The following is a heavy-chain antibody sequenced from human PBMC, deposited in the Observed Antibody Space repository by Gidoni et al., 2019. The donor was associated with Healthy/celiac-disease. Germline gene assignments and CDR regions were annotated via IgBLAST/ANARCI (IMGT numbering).Heavy chain of an antibody. CDR1: GFPFSSYA. D-gene: IGHD3-10*01. J-gene: IGHJ4*02. CDR3: AKDPPITMVRISEGY. Sequence: EVQLLESGGGWVQPGGSLRLSCAASGFPFSSYAMSWVRQAPGKGLAWVSAISGSGGSTYYADSVKGRFTISRDNSKNTLYLQMNSLRAEDTAVYYCAKDPPITMVRISEGYWGQGTLVTVSS. CDR2: ISGSGGST. V-gene: IGHV3-23*01.